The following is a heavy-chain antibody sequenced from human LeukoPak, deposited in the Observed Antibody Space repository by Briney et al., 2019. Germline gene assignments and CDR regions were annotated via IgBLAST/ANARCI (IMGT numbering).Heavy chain of an antibody. CDR1: GFTFSSYG. V-gene: IGHV3-30*02. CDR2: IRYDGSNK. CDR3: AKFSCGWYYFDY. J-gene: IGHJ4*02. D-gene: IGHD6-19*01. Sequence: PGGSLRLSCAASGFTFSSYGMHWVRQAPGKGLEWVAFIRYDGSNKYYADSVKGRFTISRDNSKNTLYLQMNSLRAEDTAVYCCAKFSCGWYYFDYWGQGTLVTVSS.